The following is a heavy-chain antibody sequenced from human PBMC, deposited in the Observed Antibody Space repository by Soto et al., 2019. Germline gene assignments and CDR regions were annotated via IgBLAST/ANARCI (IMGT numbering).Heavy chain of an antibody. CDR3: AKPPIEAAATGVYWYFDV. CDR2: IRGGGGST. D-gene: IGHD6-25*01. Sequence: EVQLLESGGGLVQPGGSLRLSCAASGLTFRTYAMTWVRQAPGKGLEWVSAIRGGGGSTYYADSVKGRFTISRDNSKNTLWLQMDSLSAEDTAVYYCAKPPIEAAATGVYWYFDVWGRGTLVTVSS. V-gene: IGHV3-23*01. J-gene: IGHJ2*01. CDR1: GLTFRTYA.